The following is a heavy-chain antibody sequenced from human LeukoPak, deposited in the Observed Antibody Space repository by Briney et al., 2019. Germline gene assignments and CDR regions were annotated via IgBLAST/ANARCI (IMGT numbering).Heavy chain of an antibody. D-gene: IGHD6-6*01. Sequence: GESLKISCKGSGYSFTSYWIGWVRQMPGKGLEWMGIIYPGDSDTRYSPSFQGQVTISADKSISTAYLQWSSLKASDTAMYYCARGGRALAQQLVLVSWGQGTLVTVSS. CDR2: IYPGDSDT. V-gene: IGHV5-51*01. CDR1: GYSFTSYW. CDR3: ARGGRALAQQLVLVS. J-gene: IGHJ4*02.